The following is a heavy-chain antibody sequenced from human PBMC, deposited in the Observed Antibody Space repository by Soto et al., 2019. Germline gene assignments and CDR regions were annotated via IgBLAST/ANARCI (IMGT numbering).Heavy chain of an antibody. J-gene: IGHJ5*02. V-gene: IGHV3-21*01. D-gene: IGHD3-22*01. CDR1: GFTFRDFT. CDR3: ARDDLYDSTGYDS. CDR2: ISSSGTFK. Sequence: EVHLVESGGGLVKPGGYLRLSCAASGFTFRDFTMNWVRQAPGKGLEWVSSISSSGTFKYYADSLGGRFTISRDNAKNSLYLQLNSLRGEDTAIYYCARDDLYDSTGYDSWGQGTLVTV.